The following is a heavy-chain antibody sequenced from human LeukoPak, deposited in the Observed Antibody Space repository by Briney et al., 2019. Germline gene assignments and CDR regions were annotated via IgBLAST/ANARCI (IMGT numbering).Heavy chain of an antibody. CDR1: GYSISSGYY. V-gene: IGHV4-61*01. D-gene: IGHD3-10*01. CDR2: IYYSGST. J-gene: IGHJ4*02. Sequence: SETLSLTCTVSGYSISSGYYWGWIRQPPGKGLEWIGYIYYSGSTNYNPSLKSRVTISVDTSKNQFSLKLSSVTAADTAVYYCARGGSGRLDYWGQGTLVTVSS. CDR3: ARGGSGRLDY.